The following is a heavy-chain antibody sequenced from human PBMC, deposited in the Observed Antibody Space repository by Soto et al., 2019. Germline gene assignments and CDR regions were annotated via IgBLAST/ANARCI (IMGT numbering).Heavy chain of an antibody. V-gene: IGHV3-74*01. CDR1: GFTLSGRS. CDR2: IDNAGTDS. CDR3: ARGWFGPDV. J-gene: IGHJ6*04. Sequence: EVQLVESGGGLVQPGGSLRLSCVASGFTLSGRSMHWVRQAPGKGLVWVSGIDNAGTDSTYADSVKGRFTSSRDNAKNMLYLQMNSLRVEDTAVYYCARGWFGPDVWGKGTTVTFSS. D-gene: IGHD3-10*01.